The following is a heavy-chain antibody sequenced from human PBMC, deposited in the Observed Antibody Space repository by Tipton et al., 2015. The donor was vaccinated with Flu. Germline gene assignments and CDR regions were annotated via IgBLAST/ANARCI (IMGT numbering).Heavy chain of an antibody. CDR3: AKDGQWYPRAVDY. CDR2: ISSIGRTT. Sequence: SLRLSCAVSGFTFSSHAMSWVRQAPGKGLEWVSSISSIGRTTSYADSVKGRFTISRDNSKNTLYLQMSSLRVEDTAIYYCAKDGQWYPRAVDYWGQGTLVTVSS. J-gene: IGHJ4*02. V-gene: IGHV3-23*01. CDR1: GFTFSSHA. D-gene: IGHD6-19*01.